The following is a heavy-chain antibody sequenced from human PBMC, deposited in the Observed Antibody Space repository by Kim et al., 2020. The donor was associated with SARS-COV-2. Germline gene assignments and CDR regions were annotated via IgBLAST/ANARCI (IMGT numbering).Heavy chain of an antibody. J-gene: IGHJ4*02. CDR2: ISSTGSTT. Sequence: GGSLRLSCAASGFTFSTCNMNWVRRAPGKGLEWVSYISSTGSTTYFADSVKGRFTISRDNARNSLYLQMNSLRDEDTAVYFCATNIVDILDYWGQGILVTVSS. D-gene: IGHD2-21*01. CDR3: ATNIVDILDY. V-gene: IGHV3-48*02. CDR1: GFTFSTCN.